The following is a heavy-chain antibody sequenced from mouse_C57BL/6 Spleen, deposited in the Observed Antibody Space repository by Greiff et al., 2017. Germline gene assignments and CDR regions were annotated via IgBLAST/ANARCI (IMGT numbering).Heavy chain of an antibody. V-gene: IGHV1-42*01. CDR2: INPSTGGT. CDR3: ARVYYGNYVYAMDD. CDR1: GYSFTGYY. Sequence: EVQLQQSGPELVKPGASVKISCKASGYSFTGYYMHWVKQSPEKSLEWIGEINPSTGGTTYNQKFKAKATLTVDQSSSTAYMQLKSLTSEDAAVYDCARVYYGNYVYAMDDWGQGTSVTVAS. J-gene: IGHJ4*01. D-gene: IGHD2-1*01.